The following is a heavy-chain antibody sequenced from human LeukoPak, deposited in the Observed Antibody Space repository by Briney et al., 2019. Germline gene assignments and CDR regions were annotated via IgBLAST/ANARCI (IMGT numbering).Heavy chain of an antibody. V-gene: IGHV4-39*07. CDR3: ARGGDDYGDYGGFDY. Sequence: SETLSLTCTVSGGSISSSSYYWGWIRQPPGKGLEWIGSIYYSGSTYYNPSLKSRVTISVDTSKNQFSLKLSSVTAADTAVYYCARGGDDYGDYGGFDYWGQGTLVTVSS. J-gene: IGHJ4*02. CDR2: IYYSGST. D-gene: IGHD4-17*01. CDR1: GGSISSSSYY.